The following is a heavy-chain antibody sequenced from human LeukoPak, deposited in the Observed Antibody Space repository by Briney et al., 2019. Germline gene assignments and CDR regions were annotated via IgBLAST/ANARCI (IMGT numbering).Heavy chain of an antibody. V-gene: IGHV3-30*02. CDR3: TRDGWGGSYLDY. D-gene: IGHD3-16*01. CDR2: IRYDGSNK. Sequence: GGSLRLSCAASGFTFSSYGMHWVRQAPGKGLEWVAFIRYDGSNKYYADSVKGRFTISRDNSKNTLYLQMNSLRAEDTAVYYCTRDGWGGSYLDYWGQGTLVTVSS. CDR1: GFTFSSYG. J-gene: IGHJ4*02.